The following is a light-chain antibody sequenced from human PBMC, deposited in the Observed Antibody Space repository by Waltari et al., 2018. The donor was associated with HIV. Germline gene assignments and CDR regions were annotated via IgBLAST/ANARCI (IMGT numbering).Light chain of an antibody. CDR3: QQYDSSPEWT. J-gene: IGKJ1*01. V-gene: IGKV3-20*01. CDR1: QSVTSTY. CDR2: GGS. Sequence: EIVLTQSPGTLSLHPGERATLSCRASQSVTSTYLAWYQHKPGQPPRLLMYGGSNRATDTPDRFSGSGSGTDVNLTISRLEPEDFAVYYCQQYDSSPEWTFGQGTKVEIK.